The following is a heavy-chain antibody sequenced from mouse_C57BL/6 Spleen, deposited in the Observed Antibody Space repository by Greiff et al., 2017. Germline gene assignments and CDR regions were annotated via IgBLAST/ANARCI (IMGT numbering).Heavy chain of an antibody. CDR3: ARYLYYDYDEGKSWYFDV. V-gene: IGHV5-6*01. D-gene: IGHD2-4*01. Sequence: EVKLVESGGDLVKPGGSLKLSCAASGFTFTSYGMSWVRQTPDKRLEWVATISTGGSYTYYPDSVKGRFTISRDHATNTLYMQMSSLKSEDTAMDYWARYLYYDYDEGKSWYFDVWGTGTTVTVSS. J-gene: IGHJ1*03. CDR1: GFTFTSYG. CDR2: ISTGGSYT.